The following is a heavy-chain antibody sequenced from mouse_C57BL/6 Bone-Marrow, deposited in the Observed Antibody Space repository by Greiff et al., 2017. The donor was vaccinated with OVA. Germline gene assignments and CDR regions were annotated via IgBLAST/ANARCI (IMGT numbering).Heavy chain of an antibody. CDR2: IWRGGST. J-gene: IGHJ1*03. D-gene: IGHD1-1*01. Sequence: VMLVESGPGLVQPSQSLSISCTVSGFSLTSYGVHWVRQSPGKGLEWLGVIWRGGSTDYNAAFISRLSISKDNSKSQVFFKMNSLQADDTAIYYCANYGSGYFDVWGTGTTVTVSS. V-gene: IGHV2-2*01. CDR1: GFSLTSYG. CDR3: ANYGSGYFDV.